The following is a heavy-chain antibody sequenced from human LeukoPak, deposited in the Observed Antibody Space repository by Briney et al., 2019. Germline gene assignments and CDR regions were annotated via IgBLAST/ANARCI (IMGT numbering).Heavy chain of an antibody. V-gene: IGHV5-51*01. D-gene: IGHD1-26*01. J-gene: IGHJ6*03. CDR1: WYRFTSYW. CDR3: ARQTSGSYYRGSYYYYMDV. Sequence: GSLKTSLKGSWYRFTSYWIGWVRPMPGKGLGGGGIFYPGDSETRYSPPFQGQVTISADKSISTASLQWSSLKASATAMYYCARQTSGSYYRGSYYYYMDVWGKGTTVTISS. CDR2: FYPGDSET.